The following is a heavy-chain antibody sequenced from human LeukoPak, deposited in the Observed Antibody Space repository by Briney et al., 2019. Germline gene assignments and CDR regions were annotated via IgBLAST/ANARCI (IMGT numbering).Heavy chain of an antibody. J-gene: IGHJ5*02. Sequence: PSQTLSLTCTVSGGSISSGGYYWSWIRQHPGKGLEWIGYIYYSGSTYYNPSLKSRVTISVDTSKNQFSLKLSSVTAADTAVYYCARENIAVAAYWFDPWGQGTLVTVSS. D-gene: IGHD6-19*01. CDR2: IYYSGST. V-gene: IGHV4-31*03. CDR1: GGSISSGGYY. CDR3: ARENIAVAAYWFDP.